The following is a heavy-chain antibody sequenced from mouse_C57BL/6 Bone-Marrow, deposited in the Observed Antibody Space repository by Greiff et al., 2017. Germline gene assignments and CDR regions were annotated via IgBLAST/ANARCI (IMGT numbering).Heavy chain of an antibody. J-gene: IGHJ4*01. CDR1: GYTFTSYW. D-gene: IGHD1-1*01. V-gene: IGHV1-59*01. CDR2: IDPSDSYT. CDR3: AREGIYYYGSGHAMDY. Sequence: QVQLQQPGAELVRPGTSVKLSCKASGYTFTSYWMHWVKQRPGQGLEWIGVIDPSDSYTNYNQKFKGKATLTVDTSSSTAYMQLSSLTSEDSAVYYGAREGIYYYGSGHAMDYWGQGTSVTVSS.